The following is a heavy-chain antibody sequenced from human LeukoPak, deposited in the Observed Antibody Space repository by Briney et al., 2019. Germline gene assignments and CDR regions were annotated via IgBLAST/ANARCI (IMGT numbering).Heavy chain of an antibody. CDR1: GYTFTSYG. D-gene: IGHD3-9*01. CDR3: ARVRNYDILTGYLPGMDV. Sequence: GASVTVSCKASGYTFTSYGISWVRQAPGQGLEWMGWISPYNGNTNYAQNLQGRVTMTTDTSTSTAYMEMRTLRSDDTAVYYCARVRNYDILTGYLPGMDVWGQGTTVTVSS. CDR2: ISPYNGNT. J-gene: IGHJ6*02. V-gene: IGHV1-18*01.